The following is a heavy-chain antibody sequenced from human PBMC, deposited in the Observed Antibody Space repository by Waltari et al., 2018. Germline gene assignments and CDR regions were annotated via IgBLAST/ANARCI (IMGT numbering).Heavy chain of an antibody. J-gene: IGHJ4*02. Sequence: EVQLVQSGAEVKKPGESLKISCKGSGYSFTSYWIGWVRQMPGKGLEWMGVTYPGDSESGYSRSFQGQVTISADKSISTAYLQWSSLKASDTAMYYCARTPGDSSSRYYCDYWGQGTLVTVSS. CDR2: TYPGDSES. CDR1: GYSFTSYW. D-gene: IGHD6-13*01. CDR3: ARTPGDSSSRYYCDY. V-gene: IGHV5-51*03.